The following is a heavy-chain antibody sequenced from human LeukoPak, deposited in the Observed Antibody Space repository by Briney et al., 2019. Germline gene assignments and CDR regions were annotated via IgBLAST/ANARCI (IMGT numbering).Heavy chain of an antibody. J-gene: IGHJ4*02. V-gene: IGHV1-18*01. D-gene: IGHD3-3*01. Sequence: GASVKVSCKASGYTFTSYGISWVRQAPGQGLEWMGWISAYNGNTNYVQKLQGRVTMTTDTSTSTAYMELRSLRSDDTAVYYCARGYDFWSGYSHDYFDYWGQGTLVTVFS. CDR1: GYTFTSYG. CDR2: ISAYNGNT. CDR3: ARGYDFWSGYSHDYFDY.